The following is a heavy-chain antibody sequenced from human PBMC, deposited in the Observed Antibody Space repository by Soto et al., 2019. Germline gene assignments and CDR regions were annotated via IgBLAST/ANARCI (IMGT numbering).Heavy chain of an antibody. Sequence: SETLSLTYTVSGVYIISGGYYWTWIRQHPGKGLEWIGYIYYSGTAYYNPSLKSRVTISVDTSKIHFSLKLSSVTAADTAVYYCARLRQQVGSNGLDVWGQGTTVTVSS. CDR2: IYYSGTA. CDR1: GVYIISGGYY. D-gene: IGHD6-13*01. V-gene: IGHV4-31*03. CDR3: ARLRQQVGSNGLDV. J-gene: IGHJ6*02.